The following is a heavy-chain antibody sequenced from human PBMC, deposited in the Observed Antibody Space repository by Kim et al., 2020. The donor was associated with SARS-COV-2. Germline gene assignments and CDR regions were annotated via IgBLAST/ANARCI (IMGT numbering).Heavy chain of an antibody. V-gene: IGHV3-15*01. CDR2: IKSKTDGGTT. CDR3: TTLLRYFDWLAVKDYYYGMNV. J-gene: IGHJ6*02. D-gene: IGHD3-9*01. CDR1: GFTFSNAW. Sequence: GGSLRLSCAASGFTFSNAWMSWVRQAPGKGLEWVGRIKSKTDGGTTDYAAPVKCRFTISRDDSKNTLYLQMNSLKTEDTAVYYCTTLLRYFDWLAVKDYYYGMNVWGQGTTVTVTS.